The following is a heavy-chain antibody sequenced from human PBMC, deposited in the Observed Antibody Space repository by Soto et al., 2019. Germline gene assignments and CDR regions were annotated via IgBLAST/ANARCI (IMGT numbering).Heavy chain of an antibody. CDR3: ARDRLYYYDSSGYLAFDI. J-gene: IGHJ3*02. V-gene: IGHV3-21*01. CDR2: ISSSSSYI. Sequence: GESLKISCAASGFTFSSYSMNWVRQAPGKGLEWVSSISSSSSYIYYADSVKGRFTISRDNAKNSLYLQMNSLRAEDTAVYYCARDRLYYYDSSGYLAFDIWGQGTMVTVSS. D-gene: IGHD3-22*01. CDR1: GFTFSSYS.